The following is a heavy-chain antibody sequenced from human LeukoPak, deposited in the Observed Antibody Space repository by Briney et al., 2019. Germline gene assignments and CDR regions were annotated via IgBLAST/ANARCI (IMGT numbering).Heavy chain of an antibody. J-gene: IGHJ4*02. CDR3: AKDVFTMVRGVLEY. V-gene: IGHV3-9*01. CDR1: GFTFDDYA. Sequence: GGSLRLSCAASGFTFDDYAMHWVRQAPGKGLEWVSGISWNSGTIGYADSVKGRFTISRDDAKNSLYLQMNSLRAEDTALYYCAKDVFTMVRGVLEYWGQGTLVTVSS. D-gene: IGHD3-10*01. CDR2: ISWNSGTI.